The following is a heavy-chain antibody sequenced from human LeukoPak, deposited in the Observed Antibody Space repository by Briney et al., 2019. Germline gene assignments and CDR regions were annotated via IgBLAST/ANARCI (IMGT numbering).Heavy chain of an antibody. D-gene: IGHD4-11*01. Sequence: GSLRLSCAASGFTFSSYWMSWVRQAPGKGLEWVANIKQDGSEKYYVDSVKGRFTISRDNAKNSLYLQMNSLRAEDTAVYYCARESDSNSNWFDPWGQGTLVTVSS. CDR3: ARESDSNSNWFDP. CDR2: IKQDGSEK. J-gene: IGHJ5*02. V-gene: IGHV3-7*01. CDR1: GFTFSSYW.